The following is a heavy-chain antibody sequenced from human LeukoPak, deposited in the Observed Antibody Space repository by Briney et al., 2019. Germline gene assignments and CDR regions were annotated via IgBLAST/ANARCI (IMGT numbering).Heavy chain of an antibody. CDR1: GGSISSSSYY. V-gene: IGHV4-39*01. CDR2: IYYGGST. CDR3: ARPRLRSSSSSPFDY. Sequence: PSETLSLTCTVSGGSISSSSYYWGRIRQPPGKGLEWIGSIYYGGSTYYNPSLKSRVTISVDTSKNQFSLKLSSVTAADTAVYYCARPRLRSSSSSPFDYWGQGTLVTVSS. D-gene: IGHD2-2*01. J-gene: IGHJ4*02.